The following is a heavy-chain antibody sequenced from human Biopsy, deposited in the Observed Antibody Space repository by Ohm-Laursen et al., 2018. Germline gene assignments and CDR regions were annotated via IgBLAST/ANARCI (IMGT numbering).Heavy chain of an antibody. J-gene: IGHJ6*02. CDR3: ARAPAYPSIDGYYGLDL. CDR1: GYTFAGYY. V-gene: IGHV1-2*02. Sequence: ASSVKVSCKASGYTFAGYYLHWVRQAPGHGLEWMGWINPNSGNANYAQSFQGRLTVTRDTSISTAYMELTSLTFDDTAIYYCARAPAYPSIDGYYGLDLWGQGTTVTVSS. CDR2: INPNSGNA. D-gene: IGHD3-9*01.